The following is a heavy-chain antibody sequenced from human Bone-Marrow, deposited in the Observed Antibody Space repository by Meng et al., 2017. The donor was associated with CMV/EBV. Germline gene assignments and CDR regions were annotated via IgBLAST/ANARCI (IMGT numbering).Heavy chain of an antibody. D-gene: IGHD2-2*01. Sequence: GESLKISCAASGFTFSSYSMNWVRQAPGKGLEWVSSISSSSNYIYYADSVKGRFTISRDNAKNSLFLQMNSLRTEDTAIYYCARGVYCSDSSCYTSLFDFWGQGALVTVSS. CDR2: ISSSSNYI. J-gene: IGHJ4*02. CDR1: GFTFSSYS. CDR3: ARGVYCSDSSCYTSLFDF. V-gene: IGHV3-21*01.